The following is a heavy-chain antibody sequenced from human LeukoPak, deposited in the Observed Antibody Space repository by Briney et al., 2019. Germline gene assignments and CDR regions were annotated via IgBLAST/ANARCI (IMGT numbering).Heavy chain of an antibody. D-gene: IGHD6-6*01. CDR1: GYSISSGYY. CDR3: ARAPASAARPRLDY. J-gene: IGHJ4*02. V-gene: IGHV4-38-2*02. CDR2: IYHSGST. Sequence: SETLSLTCTVSGYSISSGYYWGWIRQPPGKGLEWIGSIYHSGSTYYNPSLKSRVTISVDTSKNQFSLKLSSATAADTAVYYCARAPASAARPRLDYWGQGTLVTVSS.